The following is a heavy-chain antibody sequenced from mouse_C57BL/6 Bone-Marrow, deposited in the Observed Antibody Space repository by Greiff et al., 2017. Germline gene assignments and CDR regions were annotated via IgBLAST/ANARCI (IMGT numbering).Heavy chain of an antibody. D-gene: IGHD1-1*01. V-gene: IGHV1-78*01. J-gene: IGHJ4*01. Sequence: QVQLQPSDAELVKPGASVTISCKVSGYTFTDHTIHWMKQRPEHGLAWIGYIYPRDGSTKYNEKFKGQATLTAAKSSSTAYMQLNSLTSEDSAVYFCACVTTVVESPYYYAMDYWGQGTAGTGSS. CDR1: GYTFTDHT. CDR3: ACVTTVVESPYYYAMDY. CDR2: IYPRDGST.